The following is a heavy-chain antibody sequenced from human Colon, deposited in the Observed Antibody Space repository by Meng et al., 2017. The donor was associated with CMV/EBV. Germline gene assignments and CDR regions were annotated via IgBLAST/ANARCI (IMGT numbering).Heavy chain of an antibody. CDR2: IKSKADGGTP. Sequence: GGSLRLSCAASGFTFNNAWMSWVRQAPGKGLEWLGRIKSKADGGTPDYAAPVKGRFTISRDDSKSTVYLQMSSLRAEDTAVYYCAGYSGVADSADDFWGQGTLVTVSS. CDR3: AGYSGVADSADDF. J-gene: IGHJ4*02. V-gene: IGHV3-15*01. CDR1: GFTFNNAW. D-gene: IGHD3-10*01.